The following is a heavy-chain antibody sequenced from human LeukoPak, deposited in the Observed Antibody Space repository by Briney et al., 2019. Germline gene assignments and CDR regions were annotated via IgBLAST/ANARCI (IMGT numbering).Heavy chain of an antibody. CDR3: AREWDR. J-gene: IGHJ3*01. CDR2: INHSGST. V-gene: IGHV4-34*01. CDR1: GGPFSGYY. D-gene: IGHD1-26*01. Sequence: SETLSLTCAVYGGPFSGYYWSWIRKPPGKGLEWIGEINHSGSTNYDPSLKSRVTISVDTSKNQFSLKLSSVTAADTAVYYCAREWDRWGQGTMVTVSS.